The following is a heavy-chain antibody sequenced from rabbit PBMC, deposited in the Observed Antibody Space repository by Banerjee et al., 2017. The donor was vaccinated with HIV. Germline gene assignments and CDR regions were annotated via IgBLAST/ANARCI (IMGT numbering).Heavy chain of an antibody. CDR2: IYAGSSGST. CDR1: GIDFSSYYY. CDR3: ARSPYHSVVDADYAYAIYGMDL. D-gene: IGHD6-1*01. V-gene: IGHV1S45*01. J-gene: IGHJ6*01. Sequence: QEQLVESGGGLVQPGGSLKLSCKASGIDFSSYYYMCWVRQAPGKGLEWIACIYAGSSGSTYYASWAKGRFTISKTSSTTVTLQMTSLTAADTATYFCARSPYHSVVDADYAYAIYGMDLRGPGTLVTVS.